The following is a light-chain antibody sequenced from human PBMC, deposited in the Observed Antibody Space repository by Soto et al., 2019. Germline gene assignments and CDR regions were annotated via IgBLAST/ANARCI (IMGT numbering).Light chain of an antibody. V-gene: IGKV3-11*01. J-gene: IGKJ5*01. CDR1: QSVTTF. Sequence: ETVLTQSPATLSLSPGDRATLSCRASQSVTTFLAWYQQKPGQAPRLLIYDASDRATGIPARFSGSGSGTDFTLTISSVKPEDFAIYYCQQRSNWPPSITFGQGTRLEIK. CDR2: DAS. CDR3: QQRSNWPPSIT.